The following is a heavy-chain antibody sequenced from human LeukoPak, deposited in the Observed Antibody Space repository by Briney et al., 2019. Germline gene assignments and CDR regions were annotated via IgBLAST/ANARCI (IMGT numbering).Heavy chain of an antibody. CDR1: GYTFTSFY. Sequence: ASVKVSCKASGYTFTSFYMHWVRQAPGQGLEWMGWINPNSGGTNYAQKVQGRVTMTRDTSISTAYMELSRLRSDDTAVYYCARRKRVAGTEYFDYWGQGTLVTVSS. CDR2: INPNSGGT. D-gene: IGHD6-19*01. V-gene: IGHV1-2*02. J-gene: IGHJ4*02. CDR3: ARRKRVAGTEYFDY.